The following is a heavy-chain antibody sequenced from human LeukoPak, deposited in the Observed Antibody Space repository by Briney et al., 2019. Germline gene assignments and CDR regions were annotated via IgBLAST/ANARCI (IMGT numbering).Heavy chain of an antibody. D-gene: IGHD4-17*01. J-gene: IGHJ5*02. CDR1: GGSISITSYY. CDR3: ARSGRRGLLGTTVTTMRWFDP. Sequence: PSETLSLTCTVSGGSISITSYYWGWIRQPPGKGLEWIGSMYSSGSTYYNPSLKSRVTISVDTSKNQFSLKLSSVTAADTAVYYCARSGRRGLLGTTVTTMRWFDPWGQGTLVTVSS. CDR2: MYSSGST. V-gene: IGHV4-39*07.